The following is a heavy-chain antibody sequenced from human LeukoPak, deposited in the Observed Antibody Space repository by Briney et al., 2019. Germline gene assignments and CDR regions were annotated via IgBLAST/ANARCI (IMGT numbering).Heavy chain of an antibody. Sequence: GASVKVSCKASGYTFTSYGISWVRQAPGQGLEWMGWISAYNGNTNYAQKLQGRVTMTRNTSISTAYMEVSSLRSEDTAVYYCARGGSWYYYGMDVWGQGTTVTVSS. V-gene: IGHV1-18*01. D-gene: IGHD1-26*01. CDR3: ARGGSWYYYGMDV. CDR2: ISAYNGNT. CDR1: GYTFTSYG. J-gene: IGHJ6*02.